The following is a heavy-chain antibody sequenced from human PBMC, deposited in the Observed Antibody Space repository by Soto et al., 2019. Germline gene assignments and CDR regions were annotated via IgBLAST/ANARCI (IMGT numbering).Heavy chain of an antibody. Sequence: SVKVSCKASRGTFSSYAISWVRQAPGQGLEWMGGIIPIFGTANYAQEFQGRVTITADESTSTAYMELSSLRSEDTAVYYFSRTRVMRNGYNVFLYWGQGTLVTVSS. D-gene: IGHD5-12*01. J-gene: IGHJ4*02. V-gene: IGHV1-69*13. CDR3: SRTRVMRNGYNVFLY. CDR1: RGTFSSYA. CDR2: IIPIFGTA.